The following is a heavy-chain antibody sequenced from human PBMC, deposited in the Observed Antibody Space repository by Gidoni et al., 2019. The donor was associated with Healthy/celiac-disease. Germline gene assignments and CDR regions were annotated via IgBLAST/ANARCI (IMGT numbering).Heavy chain of an antibody. D-gene: IGHD6-13*01. J-gene: IGHJ4*02. CDR3: ARSATGTFRADY. Sequence: QVQLVQSGAEVKKPGSSVKVSCKASGGTFSSYAISWVRQAPGQGLKWMGRSIPILGIANYAQKFQGRVTITADKSTSTAYMELSSLRSEDTAVYYCARSATGTFRADYWGQGTLVTVSS. CDR2: SIPILGIA. CDR1: GGTFSSYA. V-gene: IGHV1-69*04.